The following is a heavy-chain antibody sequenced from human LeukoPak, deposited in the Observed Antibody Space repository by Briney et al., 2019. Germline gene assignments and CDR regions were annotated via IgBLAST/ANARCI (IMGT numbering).Heavy chain of an antibody. CDR1: GGTFSSYA. Sequence: SVKVSCKASGGTFSSYAISWVRRAPGQGLEWMGRIIPIFGTANYAQKFQGRVTITADKSTSTAYMELSSLRSEDTAVYYCARDRVVTEQLDYWGQGTLVTVSS. J-gene: IGHJ4*02. V-gene: IGHV1-69*06. CDR2: IIPIFGTA. D-gene: IGHD2-21*02. CDR3: ARDRVVTEQLDY.